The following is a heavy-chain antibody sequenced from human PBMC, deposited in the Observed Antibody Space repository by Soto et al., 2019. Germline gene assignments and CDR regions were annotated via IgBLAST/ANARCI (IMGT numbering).Heavy chain of an antibody. CDR1: GYIFNTFW. CDR3: ARPQFAGLEYNGADV. CDR2: IYPNDFET. J-gene: IGHJ6*02. D-gene: IGHD6-6*01. V-gene: IGHV5-51*01. Sequence: PGESLKISCKGSGYIFNTFWIDWVRQVPGKGLEWMGIIYPNDFETFYSPSFEGHVTISVDKSTSTAYLQWDSLKASDTATYYCARPQFAGLEYNGADVWGQGTTVTVSS.